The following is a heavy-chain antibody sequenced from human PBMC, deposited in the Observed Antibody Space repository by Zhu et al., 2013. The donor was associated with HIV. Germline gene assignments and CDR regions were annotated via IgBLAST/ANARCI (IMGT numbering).Heavy chain of an antibody. CDR3: AKDNWKVVVAAHTIFDY. CDR1: GFTFSSYA. D-gene: IGHD2-15*01. J-gene: IGHJ4*02. V-gene: IGHV3-30-3*01. Sequence: VQLVESGGGVVQPGRSLRLSCAASGFTFSSYAMHWVRQAPGKGLEWVAVISYDGSNKYYADSVKGRFTISRDNSKNTLYLQMNSLRAEDTAVYYCAKDNWKVVVAAHTIFDYWGQGTLVTVSS. CDR2: ISYDGSNK.